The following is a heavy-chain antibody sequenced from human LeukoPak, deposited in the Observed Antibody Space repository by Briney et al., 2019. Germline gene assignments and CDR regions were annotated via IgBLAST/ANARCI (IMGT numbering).Heavy chain of an antibody. CDR2: IYYSGST. CDR1: GGSISSSSYY. D-gene: IGHD6-13*01. CDR3: ARDGAAAAGSYFDY. V-gene: IGHV4-39*07. Sequence: SETLSLTCTVSGGSISSSSYYWGWLRQPPGKGLEWIGSIYYSGSTYYNPSLKSRVTISVDNSKNQFSLKLSSVTAADTAVYYCARDGAAAAGSYFDYWGQGTLVTVSS. J-gene: IGHJ4*02.